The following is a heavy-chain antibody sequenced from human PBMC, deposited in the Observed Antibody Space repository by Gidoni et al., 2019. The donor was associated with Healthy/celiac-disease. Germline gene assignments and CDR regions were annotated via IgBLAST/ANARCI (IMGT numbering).Heavy chain of an antibody. D-gene: IGHD1-26*01. V-gene: IGHV3-48*01. CDR2: ISSSSSTI. CDR3: AGLLGSYNGY. J-gene: IGHJ4*02. Sequence: EVQLVESGGGLVQPGGSLRLSRAASGFTFSSYSMNWVRQAPGKGLEWVSYISSSSSTIYYADSVKGRFTISRDNAKNSLYLQMNSLRAEDTAVYYCAGLLGSYNGYWGQGTLVTVSS. CDR1: GFTFSSYS.